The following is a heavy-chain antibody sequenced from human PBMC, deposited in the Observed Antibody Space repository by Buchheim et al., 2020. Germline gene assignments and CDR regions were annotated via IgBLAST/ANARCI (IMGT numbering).Heavy chain of an antibody. J-gene: IGHJ6*02. CDR1: GYTFTSYG. CDR2: ISAYNGNT. D-gene: IGHD3-9*01. V-gene: IGHV1-18*01. Sequence: QVQLVQSGAEVKKPGASVKVSCKASGYTFTSYGISWVRQAPGQGLEWMGWISAYNGNTNYAQKLQGRVTMTTDTSTSTAYMGLRGLRSDDTAVYYCAREGGVLRYFDWRGDYYYGMDVWGQGTT. CDR3: AREGGVLRYFDWRGDYYYGMDV.